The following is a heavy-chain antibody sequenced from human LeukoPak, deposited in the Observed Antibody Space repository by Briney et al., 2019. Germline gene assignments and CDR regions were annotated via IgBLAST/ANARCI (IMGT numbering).Heavy chain of an antibody. CDR2: ITGRGGST. J-gene: IGHJ4*02. Sequence: GGSLRLSCAVSGIPLSNYGMSWVRQAPGKGLEWVAGITGRGGSTTYADSVKGPFTISRANAKNTLYLQMNSLRAEDTAVYFCAKRGVVIRVILVGFHKEAYYFDSWGQGALVTVSS. CDR3: AKRGVVIRVILVGFHKEAYYFDS. V-gene: IGHV3-23*01. CDR1: GIPLSNYG. D-gene: IGHD3-10*01.